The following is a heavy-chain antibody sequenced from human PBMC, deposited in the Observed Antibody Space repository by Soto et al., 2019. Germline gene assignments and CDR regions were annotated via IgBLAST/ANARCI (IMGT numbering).Heavy chain of an antibody. CDR3: ARGNSPVDIY. J-gene: IGHJ4*02. CDR1: GFTFSSSE. D-gene: IGHD2-21*01. V-gene: IGHV3-48*03. Sequence: GGSLRLSCAAAGFTFSSSEMNWVRQAPGKGLEWVSYITSSGSTIYYADSVKGRFTISRDNAKNSLYLQMNSLRAEDTAVYYCARGNSPVDIYWGQGTLVTVSS. CDR2: ITSSGSTI.